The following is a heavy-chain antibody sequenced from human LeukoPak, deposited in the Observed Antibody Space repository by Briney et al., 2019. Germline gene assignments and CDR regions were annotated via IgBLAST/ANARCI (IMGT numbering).Heavy chain of an antibody. CDR2: INPSGGSA. CDR3: ARDGAYCSGGSCYWFDP. J-gene: IGHJ5*02. Sequence: ASVKVSCKASGYTFTSYYMHWVRQAPGQGLEWMGIINPSGGSASYAQKFQGRVTMTRDMSTSTAYMELSSLRSEDTAVYYCARDGAYCSGGSCYWFDPWGQGTLVTVSS. CDR1: GYTFTSYY. V-gene: IGHV1-46*01. D-gene: IGHD2-15*01.